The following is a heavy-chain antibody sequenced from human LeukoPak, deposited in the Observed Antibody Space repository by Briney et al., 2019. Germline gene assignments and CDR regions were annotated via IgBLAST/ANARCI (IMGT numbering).Heavy chain of an antibody. V-gene: IGHV1-18*01. J-gene: IGHJ3*02. CDR3: ARDNRGSYYADAFDI. CDR1: GYTFTSYG. Sequence: ASVKVSCKASGYTFTSYGISWVRQAPGQGLEWMGWISAYNGNTNYAQKLQGRVTMTTDTSTSTAYMELRSLRSDDTAVYYCARDNRGSYYADAFDIWGQGTMVTVSS. D-gene: IGHD1-26*01. CDR2: ISAYNGNT.